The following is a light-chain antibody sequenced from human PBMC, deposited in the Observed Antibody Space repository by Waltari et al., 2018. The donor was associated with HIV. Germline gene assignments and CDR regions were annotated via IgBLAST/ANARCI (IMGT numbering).Light chain of an antibody. CDR2: DVN. V-gene: IGLV2-11*01. Sequence: QSALTQPRSVSGSPGQSVTMSCTGASSDVGAYNHVSWYQQHPGKAPQLMIYDVNKRPSGVPDRFSGSKSGNTASLTISGLQAEDEADYYCSSYAGSYTVFGGGTKLTVL. CDR3: SSYAGSYTV. J-gene: IGLJ3*02. CDR1: SSDVGAYNH.